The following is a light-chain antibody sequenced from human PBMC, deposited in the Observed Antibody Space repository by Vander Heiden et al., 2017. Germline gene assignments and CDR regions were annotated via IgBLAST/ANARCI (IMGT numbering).Light chain of an antibody. V-gene: IGLV2-8*01. Sequence: QSALTQPPSASGSPGQSVTISCTGTSSDVGGYNYVSWYQQHPGKAPNLMIYEVSKRPTGVPDRFSGSKSGNTASLTVSGLQTEDEADYYCSSYADSNNYVFGTGTKITVL. CDR2: EVS. J-gene: IGLJ1*01. CDR1: SSDVGGYNY. CDR3: SSYADSNNYV.